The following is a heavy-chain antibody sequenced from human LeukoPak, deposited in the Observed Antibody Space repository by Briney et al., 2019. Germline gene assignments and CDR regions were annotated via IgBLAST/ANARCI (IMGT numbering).Heavy chain of an antibody. CDR3: ARVVYSSSPRVFDYYYYYMDV. CDR1: GFTFSSYG. V-gene: IGHV3-30*19. D-gene: IGHD6-6*01. Sequence: GGSLRLSCAASGFTFSSYGMHWVRQAAGKGLEWVAVISYDGSNKYYADSVKGRFTISRDNSKNTLYLQMNSLRAEDTAVYYCARVVYSSSPRVFDYYYYYMDVWGKGTTVTVSS. CDR2: ISYDGSNK. J-gene: IGHJ6*03.